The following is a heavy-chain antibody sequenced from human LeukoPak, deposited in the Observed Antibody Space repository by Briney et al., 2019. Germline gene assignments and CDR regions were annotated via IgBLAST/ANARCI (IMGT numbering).Heavy chain of an antibody. V-gene: IGHV3-30*04. D-gene: IGHD3-16*01. CDR2: ISYDGSNN. CDR1: GFTFSSYA. CDR3: ARDPLGGVTAPYYFDY. J-gene: IGHJ4*02. Sequence: TGGSLRLSCAASGFTFSSYAMHWVRQAPGKGLEWVTVISYDGSNNYYADSVKGRFTISRDNSKNKLYLQMDNLRTEDTAVYYCARDPLGGVTAPYYFDYWGQGTLVTVSS.